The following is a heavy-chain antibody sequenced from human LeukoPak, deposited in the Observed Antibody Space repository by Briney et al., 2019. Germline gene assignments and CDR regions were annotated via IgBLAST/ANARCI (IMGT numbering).Heavy chain of an antibody. CDR1: GGSISSGDYY. D-gene: IGHD3-22*01. CDR3: ARQNHYYYDSSGYYP. V-gene: IGHV4-30-4*08. CDR2: IYYSGST. J-gene: IGHJ5*02. Sequence: SEPLSLTCTVSGGSISSGDYYWRWIRQPPGKGLEWIGYIYYSGSTYYNPSLKSRVTISVNTSKNQFSLKLSSVTAADTAVYYCARQNHYYYDSSGYYPWGQGTLVTVSS.